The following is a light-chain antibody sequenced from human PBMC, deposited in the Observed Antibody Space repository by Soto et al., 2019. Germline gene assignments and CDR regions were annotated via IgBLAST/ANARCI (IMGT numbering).Light chain of an antibody. Sequence: EIVLTQSPGTLSLSPGERATLSCRASQSVSSSYLAWYQQKPGQAPRLLIYGASSRATGIPDRFSGSGSGTDFTLTISRLEPEDFAVYYCQQYGSPQLFGGGTKVEIK. CDR3: QQYGSPQL. V-gene: IGKV3-20*01. CDR1: QSVSSSY. CDR2: GAS. J-gene: IGKJ4*01.